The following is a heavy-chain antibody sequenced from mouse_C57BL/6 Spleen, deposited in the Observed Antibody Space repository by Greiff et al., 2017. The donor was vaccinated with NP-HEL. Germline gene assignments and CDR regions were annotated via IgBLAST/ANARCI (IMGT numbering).Heavy chain of an antibody. CDR2: INPNNGGT. V-gene: IGHV1-26*01. Sequence: EVQLQQSGPELVKPGASVKISCKASGYTFTDYYMNWVKQSHGKSLEWIGDINPNNGGTSYNQKFKGKATLTVDKSSSTAYMELRSLTSEDSAVYYCARHCSSFYAMDYWGQGTSVTVSS. CDR3: ARHCSSFYAMDY. J-gene: IGHJ4*01. CDR1: GYTFTDYY. D-gene: IGHD1-1*01.